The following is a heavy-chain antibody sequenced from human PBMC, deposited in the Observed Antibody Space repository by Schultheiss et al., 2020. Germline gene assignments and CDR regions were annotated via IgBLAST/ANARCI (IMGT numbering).Heavy chain of an antibody. Sequence: ASVKVSCKASGYTFTSYYIHWVRQAPGQGLEWMGWINPNSGGTNYAQKLQGRVTMTRDTSITTAYMELSRLRSDDTAVYYCARDKGDMVTATINWFDPWGQGTLVTVSS. J-gene: IGHJ5*02. CDR3: ARDKGDMVTATINWFDP. D-gene: IGHD2-21*02. CDR1: GYTFTSYY. CDR2: INPNSGGT. V-gene: IGHV1-2*02.